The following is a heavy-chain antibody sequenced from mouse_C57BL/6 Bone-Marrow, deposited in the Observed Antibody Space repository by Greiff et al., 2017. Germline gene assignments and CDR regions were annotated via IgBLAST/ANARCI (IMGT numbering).Heavy chain of an antibody. J-gene: IGHJ4*01. D-gene: IGHD2-3*01. CDR1: GYTFTDYY. CDR3: ARRSYDEGMWYY. CDR2: IYPGSGNT. V-gene: IGHV1-76*01. Sequence: VQLQQSGAELVRPGASVKLSCKASGYTFTDYYINWVKQRPGQGLEWIARIYPGSGNTYYNEKFKGKATLTAEKSSSTAYMQLSSLTSEDSAVYFCARRSYDEGMWYYWGQGTSVTVSS.